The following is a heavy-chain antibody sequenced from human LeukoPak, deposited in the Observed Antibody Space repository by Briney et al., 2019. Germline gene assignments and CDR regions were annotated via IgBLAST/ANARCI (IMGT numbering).Heavy chain of an antibody. D-gene: IGHD6-13*01. J-gene: IGHJ4*02. CDR2: IIPILGIA. Sequence: AASVKVSCKASGGTFSSYAISWVRQAPGQGLEWMGRIIPILGIANYAQKFQGRVTITADKSTSTAYMELSSLRSEDTAVYYCARGPARIAAVNDYWGQGTLVTVSS. CDR3: ARGPARIAAVNDY. CDR1: GGTFSSYA. V-gene: IGHV1-69*04.